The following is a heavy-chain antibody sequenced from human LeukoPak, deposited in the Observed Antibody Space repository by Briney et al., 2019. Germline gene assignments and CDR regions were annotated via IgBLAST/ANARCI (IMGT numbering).Heavy chain of an antibody. D-gene: IGHD3-22*01. CDR2: INHSGST. Sequence: SETLSLTCAVYGGSFSGYYWSWIHQPPGKGLEWIGEINHSGSTNYNPSLKSRVTISVDTSKNQFSLKLSSVTAADTAVYYCARGPPYYYDSSGYYYTLTADYWGQGTLVTVSS. V-gene: IGHV4-34*01. CDR1: GGSFSGYY. J-gene: IGHJ4*02. CDR3: ARGPPYYYDSSGYYYTLTADY.